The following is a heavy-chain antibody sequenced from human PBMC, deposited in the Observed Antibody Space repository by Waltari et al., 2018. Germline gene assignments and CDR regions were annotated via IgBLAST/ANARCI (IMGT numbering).Heavy chain of an antibody. CDR3: ARDPGRWLRLLDY. Sequence: QVQLQQWGAGLLKPSETLSLTCAVYGGSFSGYYWSWIRQPPGKGLEWIGEINHSGSTHYNPSLKSRVTISVDTSKNQFSRKLSSVTAAYTAVYYCARDPGRWLRLLDYWGQGTLVTVSS. CDR1: GGSFSGYY. J-gene: IGHJ4*02. V-gene: IGHV4-34*01. CDR2: INHSGST. D-gene: IGHD5-12*01.